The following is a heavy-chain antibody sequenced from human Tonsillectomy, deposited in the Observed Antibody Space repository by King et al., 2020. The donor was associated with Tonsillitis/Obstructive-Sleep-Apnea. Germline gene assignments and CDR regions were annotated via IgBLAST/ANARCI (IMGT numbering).Heavy chain of an antibody. D-gene: IGHD2-15*01. CDR3: ARARWIVVVVAPHAFDI. V-gene: IGHV1-18*01. CDR2: ISAYNGDT. Sequence: QLVQSGAEVKKPGASVKVSCKASGYTFTSYGISWVRQAPGQGLEWMGWISAYNGDTNYAQKFQGRFTMTTDTSTSTAYMELRSLRSDDTAVYYCARARWIVVVVAPHAFDIWGQGTMVTVSS. CDR1: GYTFTSYG. J-gene: IGHJ3*02.